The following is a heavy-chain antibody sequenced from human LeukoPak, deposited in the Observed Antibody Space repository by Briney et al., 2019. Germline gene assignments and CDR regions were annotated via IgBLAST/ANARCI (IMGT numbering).Heavy chain of an antibody. J-gene: IGHJ4*02. Sequence: AGTLSLTCAVSGGSISSSNGWGWVRPPPGKGLGWIGEICHSGSTNYTPSLKSRVTISVDKSKNQFSLKLSSVTAADTAVYYCARDISDYYGSGSYSDYWGQGTLVTVSS. D-gene: IGHD3-10*01. CDR1: GGSISSSNG. CDR3: ARDISDYYGSGSYSDY. CDR2: ICHSGST. V-gene: IGHV4-4*02.